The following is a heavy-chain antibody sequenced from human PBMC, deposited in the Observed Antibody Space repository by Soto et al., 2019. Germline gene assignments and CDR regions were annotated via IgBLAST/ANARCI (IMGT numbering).Heavy chain of an antibody. CDR1: GYTFSTYA. V-gene: IGHV1-3*01. D-gene: IGHD1-1*01. Sequence: QVQVVQSGAEVKKPGASVKVSCKASGYTFSTYALPWVRQAPGHGLEWMGWINGGNGHTRYSQKFKDRVTISRDTPASTDYMELSGLRAEDTAVYYCARGKGMEENYYYNGMDVWGQGTTVTVSS. J-gene: IGHJ6*02. CDR3: ARGKGMEENYYYNGMDV. CDR2: INGGNGHT.